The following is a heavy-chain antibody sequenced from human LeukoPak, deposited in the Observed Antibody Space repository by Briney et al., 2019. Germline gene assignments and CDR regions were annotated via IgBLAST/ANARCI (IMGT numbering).Heavy chain of an antibody. J-gene: IGHJ4*02. Sequence: GGSLRLSSAASGFTFSDYYMSWIRQAPGKGLEWVSYISSSSSYTNYADSVKGRFTISRDNAKNSLYLQMNSLRAEDTAVYYCARSPYGDYVDYWGQGTLVTVSS. CDR2: ISSSSSYT. CDR1: GFTFSDYY. CDR3: ARSPYGDYVDY. D-gene: IGHD4-17*01. V-gene: IGHV3-11*06.